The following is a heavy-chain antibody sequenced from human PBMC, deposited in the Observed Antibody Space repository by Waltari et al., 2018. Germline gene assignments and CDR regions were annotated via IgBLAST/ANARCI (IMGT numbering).Heavy chain of an antibody. CDR2: IYPGDSDT. D-gene: IGHD3-22*01. CDR1: GYTFTSYG. J-gene: IGHJ4*02. CDR3: ARHPHDSSGYYYDY. Sequence: VQLVQSGAEVKKPGASVKVSCKASGYTFTSYGISWVRQAPGQGLEWMGIIYPGDSDTRYSPSFQGQVTISADKSISTAYLQWSSLKASDTAMYYCARHPHDSSGYYYDYWGQGTLVTVSS. V-gene: IGHV5-51*01.